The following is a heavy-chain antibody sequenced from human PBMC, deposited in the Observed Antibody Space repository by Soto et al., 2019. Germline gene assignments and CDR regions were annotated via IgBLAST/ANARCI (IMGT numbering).Heavy chain of an antibody. V-gene: IGHV4-59*01. D-gene: IGHD3-3*01. Sequence: ETLSLICTVSGGSISSYYWSWIRQPPGKGLEWIGYIYYSGSTNYNPSLKSRVTISVDTSKNQFSLKLSSVTAADAAVYYCARVEVVGGVIRSSDAFDIWGQGTMVTVSS. CDR3: ARVEVVGGVIRSSDAFDI. CDR1: GGSISSYY. J-gene: IGHJ3*02. CDR2: IYYSGST.